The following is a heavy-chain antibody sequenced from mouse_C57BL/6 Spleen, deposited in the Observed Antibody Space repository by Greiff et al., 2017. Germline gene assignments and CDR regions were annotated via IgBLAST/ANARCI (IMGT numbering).Heavy chain of an antibody. CDR2: INPNNGGT. J-gene: IGHJ3*01. D-gene: IGHD1-1*01. Sequence: EVQLQQSGPELVKPGASVKISCKAPGYTFTDYYMNWVKQSHGKSLEWIGDINPNNGGTSYNQKFKGKATLTVDKSSSTAYMELRSLTSEDSAVYYWARHYCSSPFAYGGQGTLVTVSA. CDR3: ARHYCSSPFAY. CDR1: GYTFTDYY. V-gene: IGHV1-26*01.